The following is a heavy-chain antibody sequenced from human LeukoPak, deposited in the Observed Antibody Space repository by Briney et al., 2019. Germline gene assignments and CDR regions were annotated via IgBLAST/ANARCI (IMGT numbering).Heavy chain of an antibody. CDR2: IYSGGST. CDR3: ARVGSGSYYFAFDI. Sequence: GRSLRLSCAASGFTFSSYYMSWVRQAPGKGLEWVSIIYSGGSTYYAESVKGRFTISRDNSKNTLYLQMNSLRAEDTAVYYCARVGSGSYYFAFDIWGQGTMVTVSS. V-gene: IGHV3-53*01. CDR1: GFTFSSYY. J-gene: IGHJ3*02. D-gene: IGHD1-26*01.